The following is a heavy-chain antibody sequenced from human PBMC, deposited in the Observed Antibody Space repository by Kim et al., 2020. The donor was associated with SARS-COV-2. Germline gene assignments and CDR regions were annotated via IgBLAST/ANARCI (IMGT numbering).Heavy chain of an antibody. V-gene: IGHV3-21*01. Sequence: YYADSVKGRFTISRDNAKNSLYLQMNSLRAEDTAVYYCARDLPYYYGMDVWGQGTTVNVSS. CDR3: ARDLPYYYGMDV. J-gene: IGHJ6*02.